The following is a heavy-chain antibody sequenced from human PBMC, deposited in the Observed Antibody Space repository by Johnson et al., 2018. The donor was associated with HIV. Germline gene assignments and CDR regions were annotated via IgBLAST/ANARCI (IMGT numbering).Heavy chain of an antibody. CDR3: ARDRAGNGVFPDAFDI. D-gene: IGHD2-8*01. V-gene: IGHV3-30*03. CDR2: ISSDGSNK. CDR1: GFTFSSYG. J-gene: IGHJ3*02. Sequence: QVQLVESGGGVVQPGRSLRLSCAASGFTFSSYGMHWVRQAPGKGLEWVAVISSDGSNKNYADSVKGRFTISRDNSKNTLYLQMKSLRAEDTALYYCARDRAGNGVFPDAFDIWGQGTMVTVSS.